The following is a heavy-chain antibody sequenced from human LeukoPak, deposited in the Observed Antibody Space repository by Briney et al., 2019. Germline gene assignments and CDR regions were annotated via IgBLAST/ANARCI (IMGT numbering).Heavy chain of an antibody. Sequence: PGGSLRLSCAASGFTFSSYAMSWVRQAPGKGLEWVSAISGSGGSTYYADSVKGRFTISRDNSKNTLYLQMNSLRAEDTAVYYCAKVIDCSSTSCYKRPRRDNWFDPWGQGTLVTVSS. D-gene: IGHD2-2*02. J-gene: IGHJ5*02. CDR1: GFTFSSYA. V-gene: IGHV3-23*01. CDR2: ISGSGGST. CDR3: AKVIDCSSTSCYKRPRRDNWFDP.